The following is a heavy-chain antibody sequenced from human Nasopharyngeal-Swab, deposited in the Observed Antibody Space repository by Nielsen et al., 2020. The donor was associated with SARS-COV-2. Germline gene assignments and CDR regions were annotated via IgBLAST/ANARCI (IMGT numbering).Heavy chain of an antibody. D-gene: IGHD3-10*01. CDR3: AKGRGADY. CDR1: GFTFSSYA. J-gene: IGHJ4*02. CDR2: ISGSGGST. Sequence: GESLEISCAASGFTFSSYAMSWVRQAPGKGLEWVSAISGSGGSTYHADSVKGRFTISKDNSKNTLYLQMNSLRAEDTAVYYCAKGRGADYWGQGTLVTVSS. V-gene: IGHV3-23*01.